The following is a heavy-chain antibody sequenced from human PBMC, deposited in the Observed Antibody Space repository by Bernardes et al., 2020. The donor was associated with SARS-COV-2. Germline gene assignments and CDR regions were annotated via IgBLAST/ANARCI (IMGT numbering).Heavy chain of an antibody. D-gene: IGHD3-3*01. CDR3: ASGGSGYLRDYFDY. J-gene: IGHJ4*02. CDR1: GDSISSYY. V-gene: IGHV4-59*01. Sequence: SETMSLTYTISGDSISSYYWSWIRQPPGKGLEWIGYIYYSGSTNYNPSLKSRVTISVDTSKNQFALKLSSVTAADTAVYYCASGGSGYLRDYFDYCGQGTLVTVYS. CDR2: IYYSGST.